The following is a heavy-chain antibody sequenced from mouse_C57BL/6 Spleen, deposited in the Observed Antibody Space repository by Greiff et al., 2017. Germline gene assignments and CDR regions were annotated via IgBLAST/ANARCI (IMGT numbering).Heavy chain of an antibody. CDR3: ARKGYDLYAMDY. CDR1: GYTFTSYG. V-gene: IGHV1-81*01. J-gene: IGHJ4*01. D-gene: IGHD2-3*01. CDR2: IYPRSGNT. Sequence: VQLQQSGAELARPGASVKLSCKASGYTFTSYGISWVKQRNGQGLEWIGEIYPRSGNTYYNEKFKGKATLTADKSSSTAYMELRSLTSDDSAVYFCARKGYDLYAMDYWGQGTSVPVSS.